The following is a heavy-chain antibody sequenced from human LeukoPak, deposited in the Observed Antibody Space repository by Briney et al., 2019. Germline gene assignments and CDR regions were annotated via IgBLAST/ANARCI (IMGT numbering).Heavy chain of an antibody. D-gene: IGHD6-13*01. CDR3: ARAAAWFFYMDV. CDR2: ISVHNGNT. J-gene: IGHJ6*03. Sequence: ASVKVSCKASGYTSTSYGISWVRQAPGQGLEWMGWISVHNGNTDYAQKVQDRVTMTTDTSTSTAYMELRSLRSDDTAFYYCARAAAWFFYMDVWGQGTTVTVSS. V-gene: IGHV1-18*01. CDR1: GYTSTSYG.